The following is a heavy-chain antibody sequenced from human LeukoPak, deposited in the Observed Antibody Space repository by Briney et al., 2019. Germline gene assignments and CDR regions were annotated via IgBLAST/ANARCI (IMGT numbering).Heavy chain of an antibody. CDR1: GFTFSDYY. Sequence: TGGSLRLSCAASGFTFSDYYMSWIRQAPGKGLEWISYISSTGIYTNYADSVKGRFTISRDNAKNSLYLQMNSLRAEDTAVYYCARVDYDILTGYYIYAFDIWGQGTMVTVSS. D-gene: IGHD3-9*01. J-gene: IGHJ3*02. CDR3: ARVDYDILTGYYIYAFDI. V-gene: IGHV3-11*06. CDR2: ISSTGIYT.